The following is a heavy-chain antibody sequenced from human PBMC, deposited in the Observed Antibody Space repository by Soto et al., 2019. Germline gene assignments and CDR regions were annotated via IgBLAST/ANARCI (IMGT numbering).Heavy chain of an antibody. CDR3: AKEPGVRAAPWDFDL. Sequence: QVQLVESGGGVVQPGRSLRLSCAASGFTFSNYGMHWVRQAPGKGLEWVGVVAHDGSVQYYADSVRGRFTISRDNSNNMLFLQVNSLRAEDTAVYYCAKEPGVRAAPWDFDLWGRGSLVTVSS. V-gene: IGHV3-30*18. CDR1: GFTFSNYG. D-gene: IGHD2-15*01. J-gene: IGHJ2*01. CDR2: VAHDGSVQ.